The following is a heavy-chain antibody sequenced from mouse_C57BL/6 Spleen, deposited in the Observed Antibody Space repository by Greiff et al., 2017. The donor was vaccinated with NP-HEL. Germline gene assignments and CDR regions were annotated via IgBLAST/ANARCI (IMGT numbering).Heavy chain of an antibody. D-gene: IGHD1-1*01. CDR2: IDPANGNT. J-gene: IGHJ4*01. V-gene: IGHV14-3*01. CDR3: ARYYYGSSYEEYYAMDY. CDR1: GFNIKNTY. Sequence: VQLQQSVAELVRPGASVKLSCTASGFNIKNTYMHWVKQRPEQGLEWIGRIDPANGNTKYAPKFQGKATITADTSSNTAYLQLSSLTSEDTAIYYCARYYYGSSYEEYYAMDYWGQGTSVTVSS.